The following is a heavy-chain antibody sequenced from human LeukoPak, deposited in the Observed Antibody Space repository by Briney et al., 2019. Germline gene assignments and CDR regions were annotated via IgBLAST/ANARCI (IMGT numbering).Heavy chain of an antibody. Sequence: SETLSLTCTVSGGSISSGRYCWSWIRQPAAKGLEWIGRVYTSGNTHYNPSLNSRVTVSVDTSKNEFSLKLSSVTAADTAVYYCARDQGMGNIDYWGQGTLVTVSS. CDR1: GGSISSGRYC. J-gene: IGHJ4*02. CDR2: VYTSGNT. D-gene: IGHD1/OR15-1a*01. V-gene: IGHV4-61*02. CDR3: ARDQGMGNIDY.